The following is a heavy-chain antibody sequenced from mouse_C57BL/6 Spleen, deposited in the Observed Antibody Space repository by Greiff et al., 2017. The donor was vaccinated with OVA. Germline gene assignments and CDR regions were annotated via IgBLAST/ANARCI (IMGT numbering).Heavy chain of an antibody. D-gene: IGHD2-3*01. V-gene: IGHV3-6*01. CDR2: ISYDGSN. CDR3: ATPLDGYQGAWFAY. J-gene: IGHJ3*01. CDR1: GYSITSGYY. Sequence: EVQLQESGPGLVKPSQSLSLTCSVTGYSITSGYYWYLNRQPPENLLEWVGFISYDGSNNYNPSLKNRISITRDTTKNQFYLKLNSVTTEDTATYYCATPLDGYQGAWFAYWGQGTLVTVSA.